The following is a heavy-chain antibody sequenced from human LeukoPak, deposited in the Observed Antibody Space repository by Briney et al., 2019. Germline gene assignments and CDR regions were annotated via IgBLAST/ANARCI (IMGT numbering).Heavy chain of an antibody. Sequence: SETLSLTCAVYGGSFSGYYWSWIRQPPGKGLEWIGEINHSGSTNYNPSLKSRVTISVDTSKTQFSLKLRSVTAADTAVYYCASTYYYGSGSYNYWGQGTLVTVSS. J-gene: IGHJ4*02. CDR2: INHSGST. V-gene: IGHV4-34*01. D-gene: IGHD3-10*01. CDR3: ASTYYYGSGSYNY. CDR1: GGSFSGYY.